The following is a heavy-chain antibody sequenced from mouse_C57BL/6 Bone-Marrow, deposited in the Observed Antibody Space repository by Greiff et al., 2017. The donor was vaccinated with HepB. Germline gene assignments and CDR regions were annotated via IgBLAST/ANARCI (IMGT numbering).Heavy chain of an antibody. V-gene: IGHV2-2*01. Sequence: VQLVESGPGLVQPSQSLSITCTVSGFSLTSYGVHWVRQSPGKGLEWLGVIWSGGSTDYNAAFISRLSISKDNSKSQVFFKMNSLQADDTAIYYCARDTVVATNYYAMDYWGQGTSVTVSS. CDR2: IWSGGST. CDR1: GFSLTSYG. J-gene: IGHJ4*01. CDR3: ARDTVVATNYYAMDY. D-gene: IGHD1-1*01.